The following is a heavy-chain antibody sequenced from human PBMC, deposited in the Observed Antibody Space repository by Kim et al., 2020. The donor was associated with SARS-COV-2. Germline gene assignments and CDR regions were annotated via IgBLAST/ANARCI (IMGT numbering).Heavy chain of an antibody. CDR1: GGSISSSSYY. CDR2: IYYSGST. CDR3: ARQLGYCSSTSCPSVLSEFDY. D-gene: IGHD2-2*01. Sequence: SETLSLTCTVSGGSISSSSYYWGWIRQPPGKGLEWIGSIYYSGSTYYNPSLKSRVTISVDTSKNQFSLKLSSVTAADTAVYYCARQLGYCSSTSCPSVLSEFDYWGQGTLVTVSS. V-gene: IGHV4-39*01. J-gene: IGHJ4*02.